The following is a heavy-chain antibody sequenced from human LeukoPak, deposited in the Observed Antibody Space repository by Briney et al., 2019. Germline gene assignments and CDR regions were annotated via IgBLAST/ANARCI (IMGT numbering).Heavy chain of an antibody. CDR1: GLTFSSYA. D-gene: IGHD1-26*01. CDR2: ISGSGGTT. J-gene: IGHJ4*02. Sequence: GGSLRLSCAASGLTFSSYALAWVRQAPGKGLEWVSAISGSGGTTYYADSLKGRITLSRDNAKNSLDLQMNSLRAEDTAIYYCARVLAGATYFDCWGQGTLVTVSS. V-gene: IGHV3-23*01. CDR3: ARVLAGATYFDC.